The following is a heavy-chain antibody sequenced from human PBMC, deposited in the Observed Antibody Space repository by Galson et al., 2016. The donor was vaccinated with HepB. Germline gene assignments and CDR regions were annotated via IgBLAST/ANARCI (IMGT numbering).Heavy chain of an antibody. J-gene: IGHJ6*02. V-gene: IGHV3-74*01. CDR2: VGPDGSNT. CDR3: ATPAVPRIDHSYAMDV. Sequence: SLRLSCAASGFTFSGYWMHWVRQAPGEGLVWVSRVGPDGSNTDYADPVKGRFTISRDNAKSTLYLQMDSLRAEDTAVYYWATPAVPRIDHSYAMDVWGQGTTVTVSS. CDR1: GFTFSGYW. D-gene: IGHD1-14*01.